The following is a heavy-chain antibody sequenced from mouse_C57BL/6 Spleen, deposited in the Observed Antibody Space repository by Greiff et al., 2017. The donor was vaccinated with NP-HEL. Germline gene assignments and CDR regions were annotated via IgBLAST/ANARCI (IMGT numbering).Heavy chain of an antibody. D-gene: IGHD2-1*01. Sequence: EVHLVESGGGLVKPGGSLKLSCAASGFTFSSYAMSWVRQTPEKRLEWVATISDGGSYTYYPDNVKGRFTISRDNAKNNLYLQMSHLKSEDTAMYYCARASTMVTPYWYFDVWGTGTTVTVSS. J-gene: IGHJ1*03. CDR1: GFTFSSYA. CDR2: ISDGGSYT. CDR3: ARASTMVTPYWYFDV. V-gene: IGHV5-4*01.